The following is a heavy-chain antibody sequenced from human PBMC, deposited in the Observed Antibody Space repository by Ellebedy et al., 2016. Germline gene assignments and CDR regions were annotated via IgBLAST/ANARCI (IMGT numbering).Heavy chain of an antibody. CDR3: ARVRPQQPPYYYGTPYYGMGV. Sequence: GGSLRLSCAASGFTFSSYWMSWVRQAPGKGLEWVANIKQDGSEKYYVDSVKGRFTISRDNAKNSLYLQMNSLRAEDTAVYYCARVRPQQPPYYYGTPYYGMGVWGQGTTVTVSS. J-gene: IGHJ6*02. CDR2: IKQDGSEK. D-gene: IGHD4-17*01. CDR1: GFTFSSYW. V-gene: IGHV3-7*03.